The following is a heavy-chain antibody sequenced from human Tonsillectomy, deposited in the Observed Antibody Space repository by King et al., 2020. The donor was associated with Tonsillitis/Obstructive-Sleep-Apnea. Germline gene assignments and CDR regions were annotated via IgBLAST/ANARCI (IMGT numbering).Heavy chain of an antibody. Sequence: VQLVESGGGVVQPGRSLRLSCAASGFSFSKHGMHWVRQAPGKGLEWVAGISEDGGNEFYGDSVKGRFTISRDNSKNTLSLQMNSLRVEDPAVFYCVKDLGRITIFALDFWGKGTTVTVSS. D-gene: IGHD3-3*01. CDR1: GFSFSKHG. V-gene: IGHV3-30*18. CDR3: VKDLGRITIFALDF. CDR2: ISEDGGNE. J-gene: IGHJ6*04.